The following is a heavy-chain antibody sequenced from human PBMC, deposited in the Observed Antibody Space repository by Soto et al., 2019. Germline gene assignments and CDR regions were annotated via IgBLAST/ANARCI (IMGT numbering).Heavy chain of an antibody. CDR2: INAGNGNT. D-gene: IGHD2-21*02. J-gene: IGHJ4*02. CDR1: GYTFTSYA. Sequence: ASVKVSCKASGYTFTSYAMHWVRQAPGQRLEWMGWINAGNGNTKYSQKFQGRVTITRDTSASTAYMELSSLRSEDTAVYYCARSIVVVTARDYWGQGTRVTVSS. V-gene: IGHV1-3*01. CDR3: ARSIVVVTARDY.